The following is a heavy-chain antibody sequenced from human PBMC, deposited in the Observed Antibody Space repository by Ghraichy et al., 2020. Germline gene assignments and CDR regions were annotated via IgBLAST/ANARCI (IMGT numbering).Heavy chain of an antibody. V-gene: IGHV3-7*03. D-gene: IGHD6-19*01. CDR2: IKQDGNEQ. Sequence: LSLTCAASGFTFSSHWMTWVRQAPGKGLEWVAHIKQDGNEQDYVDSVNGRFIISRDNTKNSLYLQMNSLRAEDTAVYYCARDDGGWSFDYWGRGTLVTVS. J-gene: IGHJ4*02. CDR1: GFTFSSHW. CDR3: ARDDGGWSFDY.